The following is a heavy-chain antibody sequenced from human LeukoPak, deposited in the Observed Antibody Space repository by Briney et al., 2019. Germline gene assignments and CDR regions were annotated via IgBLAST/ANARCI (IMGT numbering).Heavy chain of an antibody. D-gene: IGHD1-26*01. Sequence: YPSETLSLTCTVSGGSISIYYWSWIRQPPGKGLEWIGYIYYTGSTNYNPSLKSRVTISVDTSKNQLSLKLRSVTAADTAVYYCARQDSGTYLNPLDIWGQGTVVTVSS. CDR1: GGSISIYY. J-gene: IGHJ3*02. CDR3: ARQDSGTYLNPLDI. V-gene: IGHV4-59*08. CDR2: IYYTGST.